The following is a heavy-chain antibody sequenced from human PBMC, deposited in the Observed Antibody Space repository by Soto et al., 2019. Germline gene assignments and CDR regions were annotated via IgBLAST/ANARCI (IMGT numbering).Heavy chain of an antibody. V-gene: IGHV4-59*08. D-gene: IGHD6-19*01. CDR1: GVSIANFF. J-gene: IGHJ5*02. CDR2: MSQGGTT. Sequence: QVQLQESGPGLVKPSETLSLTCTVSGVSIANFFWSWIRQPPGKGLEWIGYMSQGGTTTYNPSLKGRAPISVDTSKKQLSLKLTSVTAADTAMYYCAGDRGGITVAANPLGEWFDPWGPGTLVTVSS. CDR3: AGDRGGITVAANPLGEWFDP.